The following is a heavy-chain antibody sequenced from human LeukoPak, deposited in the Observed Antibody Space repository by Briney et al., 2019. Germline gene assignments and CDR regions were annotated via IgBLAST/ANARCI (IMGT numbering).Heavy chain of an antibody. V-gene: IGHV3-21*01. D-gene: IGHD4-17*01. Sequence: GGSLRLSCAASGFTFSSYSMNWVRQAPGKGLEWVSSISSISSYIYYADSVKGRFTISRDNAKNSLYLQMNSLRAEDTAVYYCARDLNGDPLGYYYMDVWGKGTTVTVSS. J-gene: IGHJ6*03. CDR1: GFTFSSYS. CDR2: ISSISSYI. CDR3: ARDLNGDPLGYYYMDV.